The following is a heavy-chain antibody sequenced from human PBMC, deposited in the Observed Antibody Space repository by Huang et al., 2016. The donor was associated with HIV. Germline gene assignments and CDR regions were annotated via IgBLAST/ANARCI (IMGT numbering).Heavy chain of an antibody. Sequence: QVQLVESGGGVVQPGRSLRLSCAASGFTFSSYAMHWVRQAPGKGLGWVAGISNDGSNKYHADSVKGRFTISGDNSKNTLYLQRNSLRAEDTAVYYCARRRITISILHLAFDIWGQGTMVTVSS. CDR1: GFTFSSYA. V-gene: IGHV3-30-3*01. D-gene: IGHD3-10*01. CDR2: ISNDGSNK. J-gene: IGHJ3*02. CDR3: ARRRITISILHLAFDI.